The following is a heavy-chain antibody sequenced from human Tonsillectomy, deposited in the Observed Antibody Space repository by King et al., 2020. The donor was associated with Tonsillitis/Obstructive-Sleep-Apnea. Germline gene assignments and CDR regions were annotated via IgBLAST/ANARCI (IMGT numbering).Heavy chain of an antibody. CDR3: ARATFGSDY. V-gene: IGHV3-21*01. CDR2: ISSSGDYM. CDR1: AISFTGYT. J-gene: IGHJ4*02. D-gene: IGHD1-26*01. Sequence: VQLVESGGGLVKPGGSLKLSCTASAISFTGYTMTWVRQAPGKGLEWVSSISSSGDYMYYADSVRGRFTISRDNAKNSLYLQMDSLTAEDTAVHYCARATFGSDYGGQGTLVTVSS.